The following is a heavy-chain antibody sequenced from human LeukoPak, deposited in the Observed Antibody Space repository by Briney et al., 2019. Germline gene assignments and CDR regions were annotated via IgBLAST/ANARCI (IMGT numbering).Heavy chain of an antibody. CDR3: TTDALVPAAISNNWFDP. CDR1: GFTFSDYY. Sequence: GGSLRLSCAASGFTFSDYYMSWIRQAPGKGLEWVGRIKSKTDGGTTDYAAPVKGRFTISRDDSKNTLYLQMNSLKTEDTAVYYCTTDALVPAAISNNWFDPWGQGTLVTVSS. V-gene: IGHV3-15*01. CDR2: IKSKTDGGTT. D-gene: IGHD2-2*01. J-gene: IGHJ5*02.